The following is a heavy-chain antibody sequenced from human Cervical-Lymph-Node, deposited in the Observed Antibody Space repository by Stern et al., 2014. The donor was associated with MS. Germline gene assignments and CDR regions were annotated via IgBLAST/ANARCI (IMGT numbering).Heavy chain of an antibody. D-gene: IGHD6-19*01. CDR3: ARLLPPRSSGWQRHGYYFDY. J-gene: IGHJ4*02. Sequence: QMQLVQSGAEVKKPGSSVKVSCKASGGTFSSYAISWVRQAPGQGLAWMXGLIPIFGTANYAQKFQGRVTITADESTSTAYMELSSLRSEDTAVYYCARLLPPRSSGWQRHGYYFDYWGQGTLVTVSS. CDR1: GGTFSSYA. V-gene: IGHV1-69*01. CDR2: LIPIFGTA.